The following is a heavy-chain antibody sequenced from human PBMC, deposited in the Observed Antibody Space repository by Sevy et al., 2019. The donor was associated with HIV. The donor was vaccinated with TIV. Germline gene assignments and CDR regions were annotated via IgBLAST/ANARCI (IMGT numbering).Heavy chain of an antibody. CDR1: GFTFSSYG. J-gene: IGHJ4*02. D-gene: IGHD1-1*01. Sequence: GGSLRLSCAASGFTFSSYGMHWVRQAPGKGLEWVASISFSSNYIYYTDSLKGRFTISRDNAKNSLYLQMNSLRAEDTAVYYCAREDSKNWRYFDYWGQGTLVTVSS. CDR3: AREDSKNWRYFDY. V-gene: IGHV3-21*01. CDR2: ISFSSNYI.